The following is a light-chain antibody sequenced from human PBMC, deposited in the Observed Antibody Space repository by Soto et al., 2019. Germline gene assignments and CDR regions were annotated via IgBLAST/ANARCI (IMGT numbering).Light chain of an antibody. CDR3: QQRSQWPPMT. Sequence: EILLTQSPVTLSLSPGQSATLSCRARQSISTYLAWYQVKPGQAPRLLVYDAYSRATGVPARFSGSGSGTDFSLTISSLEPEDVAVYYCQQRSQWPPMTXGQGTRLEI. V-gene: IGKV3-11*01. J-gene: IGKJ5*01. CDR1: QSISTY. CDR2: DAY.